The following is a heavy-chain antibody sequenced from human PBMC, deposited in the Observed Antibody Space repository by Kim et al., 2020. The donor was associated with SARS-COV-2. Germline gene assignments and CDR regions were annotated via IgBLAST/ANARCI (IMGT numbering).Heavy chain of an antibody. CDR2: INHSGST. CDR1: GGSFSGYY. D-gene: IGHD2-2*01. V-gene: IGHV4-34*01. CDR3: ARVSDCSSTSCPDYFDY. Sequence: SETLSLTCAVYGGSFSGYYWSWIRQPPGKGLEWIGEINHSGSTNYNPSLKSRVTISVDTSKNQFSLKLSSVTAADTAVYYCARVSDCSSTSCPDYFDYWGQGTLVTVSS. J-gene: IGHJ4*02.